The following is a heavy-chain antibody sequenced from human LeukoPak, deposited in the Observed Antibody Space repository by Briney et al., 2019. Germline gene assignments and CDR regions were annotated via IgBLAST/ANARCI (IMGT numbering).Heavy chain of an antibody. J-gene: IGHJ4*02. CDR2: IYSGGST. Sequence: PGGSLRLSCAASELTLSDNYMSWIRQAPGRGPEWVSFIYSGGSTYYADSVRGRFIISRDTSKNTLYLQMNSLRAEDTAIYYCARRAGSYSHSYDYWGQGTLVTVSS. CDR1: ELTLSDNY. CDR3: ARRAGSYSHSYDY. D-gene: IGHD2-15*01. V-gene: IGHV3-53*01.